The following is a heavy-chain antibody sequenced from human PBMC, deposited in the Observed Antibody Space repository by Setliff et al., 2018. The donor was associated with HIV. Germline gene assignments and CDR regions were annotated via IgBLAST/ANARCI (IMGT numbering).Heavy chain of an antibody. Sequence: TLSLTCTVSGGSIGSSSYYWGWIRQPPGKGLEWIGNIYYSGSTYYNPSLKSRVTISVDTSKNQFSLKLSSVTAADTAVYYCARLYYLVGNWFDPWGQGTLVTVSS. V-gene: IGHV4-39*01. J-gene: IGHJ5*02. D-gene: IGHD2-2*01. CDR2: IYYSGST. CDR1: GGSIGSSSYY. CDR3: ARLYYLVGNWFDP.